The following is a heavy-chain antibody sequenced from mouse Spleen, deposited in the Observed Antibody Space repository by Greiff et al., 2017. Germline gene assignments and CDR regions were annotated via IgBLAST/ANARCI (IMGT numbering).Heavy chain of an antibody. Sequence: VQLQQSGAELVRPGASVKLSCKASGYSFTSYWMNWVKQRPGQGLEWIGMIHPSDSETRLNQKFKDKATLTVDKSSSTAHMELLSLTSEDSAVYYCGRSSDGYYFDYWGQGTTLTVSS. CDR3: GRSSDGYYFDY. V-gene: IGHV1S82*01. CDR1: GYSFTSYW. D-gene: IGHD6-1*01. J-gene: IGHJ2*01. CDR2: IHPSDSET.